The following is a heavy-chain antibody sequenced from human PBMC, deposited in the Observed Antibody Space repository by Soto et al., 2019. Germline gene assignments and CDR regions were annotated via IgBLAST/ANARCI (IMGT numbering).Heavy chain of an antibody. CDR3: ARGSVVRGVDY. CDR1: GGSISGYY. CDR2: IYYSGST. V-gene: IGHV4-59*01. D-gene: IGHD3-10*01. Sequence: SETLSLTCTVAGGSISGYYWSWIRQPPGKGLEWIGYIYYSGSTNYNPSLKSRVTISVDTSKNQFSLKLSSVTAAETAVYYCARGSVVRGVDYWGQGTLVTVSS. J-gene: IGHJ4*02.